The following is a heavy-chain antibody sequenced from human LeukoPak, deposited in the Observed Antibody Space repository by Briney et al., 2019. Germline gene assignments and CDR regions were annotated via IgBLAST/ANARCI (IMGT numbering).Heavy chain of an antibody. J-gene: IGHJ6*02. CDR3: AKRDYFGSVDSYYAMDV. CDR2: ISYDGNNR. V-gene: IGHV3-30*18. Sequence: GGSLRLSCAASGFTFSSYGMHWVRQAPGKGLEWVAVISYDGNNRYYGDSVKGRFTISRDNSKNTLYLQMNSLGAEDTAVYYCAKRDYFGSVDSYYAMDVWGQGTTVTVSS. D-gene: IGHD3-10*01. CDR1: GFTFSSYG.